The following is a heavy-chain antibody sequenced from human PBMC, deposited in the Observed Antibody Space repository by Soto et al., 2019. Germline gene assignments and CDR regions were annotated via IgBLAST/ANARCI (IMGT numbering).Heavy chain of an antibody. D-gene: IGHD3-3*01. CDR1: GYTFTSYG. J-gene: IGHJ6*02. CDR2: ISAYNGNT. V-gene: IGHV1-18*01. CDR3: GRDCYYCWSGYFERLGGMDV. Sequence: GASVKVSWKASGYTFTSYGISWVRQAPGQGLEWMGWISAYNGNTNYAQNLQSRVTMTTDTSTSTAYMELRSLNSDDTAVCYCGRDCYYCWSGYFERLGGMDVWGQGCTVTVSS.